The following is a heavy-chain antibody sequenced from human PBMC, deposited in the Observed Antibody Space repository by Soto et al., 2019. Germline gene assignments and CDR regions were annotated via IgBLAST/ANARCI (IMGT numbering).Heavy chain of an antibody. J-gene: IGHJ5*02. Sequence: PVGSLRLACAASGFTFSSYAMHGVRQAPGKGLEWVAVISYDGSNKYYADSVKDRFTISRDNSKNTLYLQMNSLRAEDTAVYYCARAGIAAPPGGNWFDPWGQGTLVTVSS. CDR2: ISYDGSNK. CDR1: GFTFSSYA. D-gene: IGHD6-6*01. CDR3: ARAGIAAPPGGNWFDP. V-gene: IGHV3-30-3*01.